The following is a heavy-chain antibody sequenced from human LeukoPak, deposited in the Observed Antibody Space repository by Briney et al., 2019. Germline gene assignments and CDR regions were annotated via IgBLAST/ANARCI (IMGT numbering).Heavy chain of an antibody. J-gene: IGHJ4*02. D-gene: IGHD3-22*01. CDR3: AARTYGTYYYDSSGYYFDY. Sequence: SETLSLTCTVSGYSIGSGYYWGWIRQPPGKGLEWIGYIYYSGSTNYNPSLKSRVTISVDTSKNQFSLKLSSVTAADTAVYYCAARTYGTYYYDSSGYYFDYWGQGTLVTVSS. CDR1: GYSIGSGYY. CDR2: IYYSGST. V-gene: IGHV4-61*01.